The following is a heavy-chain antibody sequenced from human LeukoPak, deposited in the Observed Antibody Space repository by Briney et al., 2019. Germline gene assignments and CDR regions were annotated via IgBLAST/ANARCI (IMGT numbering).Heavy chain of an antibody. Sequence: SETLSLTCTVSGGSISSYYWSWIRQPPGKGLEWIGYIYYSGSTNYNPSPKSRVTISVDTSKNQFSLKLSSVTAADTAVYYCARQYCSGGSCYWYFDLWGRGTLVTVSS. CDR2: IYYSGST. D-gene: IGHD2-15*01. V-gene: IGHV4-59*01. CDR3: ARQYCSGGSCYWYFDL. CDR1: GGSISSYY. J-gene: IGHJ2*01.